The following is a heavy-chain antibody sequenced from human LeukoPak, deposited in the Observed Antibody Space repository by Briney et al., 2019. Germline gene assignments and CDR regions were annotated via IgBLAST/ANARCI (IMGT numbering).Heavy chain of an antibody. CDR2: IIPILGIA. CDR1: GGTFSSYA. CDR3: ARGEMITFGGVIVISTFDI. Sequence: SVKVSCKASGGTFSSYAISWVRQAPGQGLEWMGRIIPILGIANYAQKFQGRVTITADKSTSTAYMELSRLTSDDTAVYYCARGEMITFGGVIVISTFDIWGQGTMVTVS. V-gene: IGHV1-69*04. J-gene: IGHJ3*02. D-gene: IGHD3-16*02.